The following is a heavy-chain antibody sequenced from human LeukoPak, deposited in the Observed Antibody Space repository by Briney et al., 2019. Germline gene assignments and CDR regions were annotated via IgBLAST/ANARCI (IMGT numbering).Heavy chain of an antibody. D-gene: IGHD6-6*01. J-gene: IGHJ3*02. CDR2: IIPIFGTA. V-gene: IGHV1-69*06. CDR3: AREGGYSSSSDVVGAFDI. CDR1: GGTFSSYA. Sequence: SVKVSCKASGGTFSSYAISWVRQAPGQGLEWMGGIIPIFGTANYAQKFQGRVTITADKSTSTAYMELSSLRSEDTAVYYCAREGGYSSSSDVVGAFDIWGQGTMVTVSS.